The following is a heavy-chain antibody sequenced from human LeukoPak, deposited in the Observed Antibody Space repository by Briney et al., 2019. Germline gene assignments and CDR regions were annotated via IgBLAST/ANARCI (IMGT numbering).Heavy chain of an antibody. CDR3: ARYDYSNLDMAEYFQH. CDR1: GYTFTGYY. V-gene: IGHV1-2*02. Sequence: ASVKVSCKASGYTFTGYYMHWVRQAPGQGLEWMGWINPNSGGTTYAQKFQGRVTITSDTSISTAYMELSRLRSDDTAVYYCARYDYSNLDMAEYFQHWGQGTLVTV. D-gene: IGHD4-11*01. J-gene: IGHJ1*01. CDR2: INPNSGGT.